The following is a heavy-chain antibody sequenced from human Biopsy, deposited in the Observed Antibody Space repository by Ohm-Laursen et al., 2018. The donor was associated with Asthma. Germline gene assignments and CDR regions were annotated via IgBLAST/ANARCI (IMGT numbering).Heavy chain of an antibody. J-gene: IGHJ5*02. CDR2: INPNCGAT. V-gene: IGHV1-2*06. CDR1: GYPFIGYH. Sequence: ASVKVSCKASGYPFIGYHIHWMRQAPGQGLEWMGRINPNCGATNYAQKFQGRVTMTRDTSISTAYMEVSRLRSDDTAVYYCARGQKSAGDRWFDPWGQGTLVTVSS. D-gene: IGHD6-13*01. CDR3: ARGQKSAGDRWFDP.